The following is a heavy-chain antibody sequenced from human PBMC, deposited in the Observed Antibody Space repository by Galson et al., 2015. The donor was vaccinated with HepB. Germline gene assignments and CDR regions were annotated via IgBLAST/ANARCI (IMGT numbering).Heavy chain of an antibody. CDR1: GYSFSNYW. CDR2: IYPDDSDI. CDR3: ARDLTCSGGCGFNRYFDL. Sequence: QSGAEVKKPGESLKISCGGSGYSFSNYWIAWVRQMPGKGLEWMGIIYPDDSDIRYGPSFQGQVTISADNSINTAYLQWASLTASDTAIYYCARDLTCSGGCGFNRYFDLWGRGTLVTVSS. J-gene: IGHJ2*01. D-gene: IGHD2-15*01. V-gene: IGHV5-51*03.